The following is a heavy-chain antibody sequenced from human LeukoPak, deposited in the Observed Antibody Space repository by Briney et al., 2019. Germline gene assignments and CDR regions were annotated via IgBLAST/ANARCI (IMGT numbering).Heavy chain of an antibody. V-gene: IGHV3-23*05. CDR1: GFTFSSSD. CDR3: ARDLSRVAD. CDR2: TRHSDSNT. J-gene: IGHJ4*02. D-gene: IGHD6-19*01. Sequence: PGGSLRLSCAASGFTFSSSDMSWVRQAPGSGLEWVSSTRHSDSNTYYADSVMGRFTISRDNAKNSLYLQMNSLRAEDTAVYYCARDLSRVADWGQGTLVTVSS.